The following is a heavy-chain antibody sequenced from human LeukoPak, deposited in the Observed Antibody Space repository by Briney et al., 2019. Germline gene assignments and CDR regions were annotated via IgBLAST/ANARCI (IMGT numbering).Heavy chain of an antibody. J-gene: IGHJ4*02. V-gene: IGHV4-59*01. CDR3: ARVGLYGDYAT. D-gene: IGHD4-17*01. Sequence: SETLSLTCTVSGGSISSYSWSWIRQPPGKGLEWIGYIYYSGSTNYNPSLKSRVTISVDTSKNRFSLKLSSVTAADTAVYYCARVGLYGDYATWGQGTLVTVSS. CDR2: IYYSGST. CDR1: GGSISSYS.